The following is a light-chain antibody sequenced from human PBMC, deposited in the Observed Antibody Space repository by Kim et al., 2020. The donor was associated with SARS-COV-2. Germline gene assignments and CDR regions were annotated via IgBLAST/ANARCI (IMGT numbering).Light chain of an antibody. J-gene: IGKJ1*01. CDR2: AAS. V-gene: IGKV1-27*01. Sequence: ASVGDRVTITCRASQGISKSVAWYQQKPGKGPNLLIYAASSLPAGVPSRFSGSGSGTDFTLTISSLQPEDVATYYCQKYDSAPPTFGQGTKVDIK. CDR3: QKYDSAPPT. CDR1: QGISKS.